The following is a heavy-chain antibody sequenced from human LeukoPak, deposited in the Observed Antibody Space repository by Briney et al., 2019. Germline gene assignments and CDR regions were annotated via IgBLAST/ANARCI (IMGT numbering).Heavy chain of an antibody. Sequence: ASAKVSRKASGYTFTSYYMHWVRQAPGQGLEWMGIINPSGGSTSYAQKFQGRVTMTRDTSTSTVYMELSSLRSEDTAVYYCARGRGLEWLYDYWGQGTLVTVSS. CDR1: GYTFTSYY. CDR2: INPSGGST. D-gene: IGHD3-3*01. CDR3: ARGRGLEWLYDY. J-gene: IGHJ4*02. V-gene: IGHV1-46*01.